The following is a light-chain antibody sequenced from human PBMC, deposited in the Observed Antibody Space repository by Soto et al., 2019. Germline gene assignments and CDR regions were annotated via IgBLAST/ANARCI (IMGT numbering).Light chain of an antibody. CDR1: QSVSSN. CDR3: QQYNNWPQT. CDR2: GAS. J-gene: IGKJ1*01. Sequence: EIVMTQSPATLSVSPGERATLSCRASQSVSSNLAWYHQKPGQAPRLLIYGASTRATGIPDRFSGSGSGTEFTLTISSLQSEDFAVYYCQQYNNWPQTFGHGTKVDIK. V-gene: IGKV3-15*01.